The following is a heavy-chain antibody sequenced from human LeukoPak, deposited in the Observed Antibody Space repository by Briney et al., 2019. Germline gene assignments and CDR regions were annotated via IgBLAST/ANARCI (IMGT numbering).Heavy chain of an antibody. CDR3: ARDRTDYGIDY. CDR1: GGSISSYY. V-gene: IGHV4-59*01. D-gene: IGHD4-17*01. J-gene: IGHJ4*02. Sequence: TSETLSLTCTVSGGSISSYYWSWIRQPPGKGLEWIGYIYYSGSTNYNPSLKSRVTISVDTSKNQFSLKLSSVTAADTAVYYCARDRTDYGIDYWGQGTLVTVSS. CDR2: IYYSGST.